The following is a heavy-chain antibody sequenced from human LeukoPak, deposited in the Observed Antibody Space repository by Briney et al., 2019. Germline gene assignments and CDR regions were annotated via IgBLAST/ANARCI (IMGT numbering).Heavy chain of an antibody. Sequence: ASVKVSCKTSGYTFTTYGVSWVRQAPGQGLERMGWVSGYTGNTNYAERFQGRVTMTIDTSTSTVYMELTSLRSDDTAVYYCARGEVSASLYYFDFWGQGTLVTVS. V-gene: IGHV1-18*01. CDR2: VSGYTGNT. J-gene: IGHJ4*02. CDR1: GYTFTTYG. CDR3: ARGEVSASLYYFDF. D-gene: IGHD2-2*01.